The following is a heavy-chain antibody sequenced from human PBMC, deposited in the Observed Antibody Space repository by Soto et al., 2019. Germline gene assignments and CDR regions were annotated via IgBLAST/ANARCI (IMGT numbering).Heavy chain of an antibody. Sequence: QVQLVQSGAEMKKPVSSVKVSCQSSGGTFNTYAMNWVRQAPGQGPDWMGDISPMFGAANYAPKFQGRVTITADESAGTSYMQLSSLTSEDTALYFCAREVQVHTPAFVYWGQGTLVTVSS. D-gene: IGHD3-10*01. CDR3: AREVQVHTPAFVY. CDR2: ISPMFGAA. CDR1: GGTFNTYA. V-gene: IGHV1-69*19. J-gene: IGHJ4*02.